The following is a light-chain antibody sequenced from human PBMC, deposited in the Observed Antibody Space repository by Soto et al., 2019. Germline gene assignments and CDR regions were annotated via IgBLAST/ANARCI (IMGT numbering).Light chain of an antibody. CDR3: QQYYSYWT. V-gene: IGKV1-5*01. J-gene: IGKJ1*01. CDR1: QSLNSL. CDR2: DAS. Sequence: IQMTQSPFTLSASVGDRVTITCRASQSLNSLLAWYQQKPGRAPKLLIFDASTLENGVPARFSGSRSGPELSLTISSLQPDDFATYYCQQYYSYWTFGQGTKVDI.